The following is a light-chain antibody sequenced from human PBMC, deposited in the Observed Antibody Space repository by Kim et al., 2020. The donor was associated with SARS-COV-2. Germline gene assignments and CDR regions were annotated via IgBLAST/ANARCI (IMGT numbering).Light chain of an antibody. J-gene: IGKJ2*01. Sequence: DIQMTQSPSSLSASVGDRVTITCRASQDISTHLAWFQQKPGKAPKSLIYGASILQSAVQSKFSGSGSGTHFTLTIISLQPEDFATYYCQQYSRYPLTFGQGTKLEI. V-gene: IGKV1-16*02. CDR1: QDISTH. CDR3: QQYSRYPLT. CDR2: GAS.